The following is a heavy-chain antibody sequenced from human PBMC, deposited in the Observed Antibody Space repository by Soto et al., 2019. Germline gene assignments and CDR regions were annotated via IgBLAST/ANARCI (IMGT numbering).Heavy chain of an antibody. D-gene: IGHD6-6*01. CDR2: IYYSGST. Sequence: QVQLQESGPGLVKPSQTLSLTCTVSGGSISSGGYYWSWIRQHPGKGLEWFGYIYYSGSTYYNPSLKSRVTISVDTSKNQFSLKLSSVTAADTAVYYCARDWAARDYYYGMDVWGQGTTVTVSS. J-gene: IGHJ6*02. CDR3: ARDWAARDYYYGMDV. V-gene: IGHV4-31*03. CDR1: GGSISSGGYY.